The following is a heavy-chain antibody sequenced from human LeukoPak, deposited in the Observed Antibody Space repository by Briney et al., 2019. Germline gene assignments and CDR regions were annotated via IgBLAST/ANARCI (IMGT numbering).Heavy chain of an antibody. D-gene: IGHD1-26*01. V-gene: IGHV1-69*06. CDR1: GGTFSSYA. CDR2: IIPIFGTA. Sequence: SVKVSCKASGGTFSSYAISWVRQAPGQGREWMGGIIPIFGTANYAQKFQGRVTITADKSTSTAYMELSSLRSEDTAVYYCARAIEPVGGASPFDYWGQGTLVTVSS. J-gene: IGHJ4*02. CDR3: ARAIEPVGGASPFDY.